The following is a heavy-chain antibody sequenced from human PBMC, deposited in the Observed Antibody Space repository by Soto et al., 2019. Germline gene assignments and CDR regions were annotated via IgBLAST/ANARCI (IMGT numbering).Heavy chain of an antibody. CDR3: ATGLVGYCSGGSCNSHS. V-gene: IGHV1-18*01. Sequence: QVQLVQSGAEVKKPGASVRVSCQTSAYTFTNYAVSWVRQAPGQGLEWMGWISGDNGNTIYAQTFQGRVTMTTDTSTRKAYMELRSVISDVTALYYCATGLVGYCSGGSCNSHSWGKGTLVTVSS. CDR2: ISGDNGNT. D-gene: IGHD2-15*01. CDR1: AYTFTNYA. J-gene: IGHJ4*02.